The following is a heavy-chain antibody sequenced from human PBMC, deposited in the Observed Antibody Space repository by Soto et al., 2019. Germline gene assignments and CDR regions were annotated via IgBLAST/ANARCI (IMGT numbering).Heavy chain of an antibody. Sequence: QVQLVESGGALVKPGGSLRLSCEASGFPFSDYYMSWIRQAPGQGLQWLAYIDGSSDYLNYAEPVKGRFTSSRDNAKNLVYLHMSGLRAEDTAVYYCARDLGSSSSNYFNFWGQGTLVTVSS. V-gene: IGHV3-11*06. CDR3: ARDLGSSSSNYFNF. J-gene: IGHJ4*02. D-gene: IGHD3-22*01. CDR1: GFPFSDYY. CDR2: IDGSSDYL.